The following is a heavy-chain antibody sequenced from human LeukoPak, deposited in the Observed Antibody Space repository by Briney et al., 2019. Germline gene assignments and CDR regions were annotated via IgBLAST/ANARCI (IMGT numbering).Heavy chain of an antibody. CDR2: IIPILGIA. V-gene: IGHV1-69*04. CDR3: ARDISAGGGSWYFDY. Sequence: SVKVSCKASGGTFSSYAISWVRQAPGQGLEWMGRIIPILGIANYAQKFQGRVTITADKSTSTAYMELSSLRSEDTAVYYCARDISAGGGSWYFDYWGQGTLVTVSS. CDR1: GGTFSSYA. D-gene: IGHD6-13*01. J-gene: IGHJ4*02.